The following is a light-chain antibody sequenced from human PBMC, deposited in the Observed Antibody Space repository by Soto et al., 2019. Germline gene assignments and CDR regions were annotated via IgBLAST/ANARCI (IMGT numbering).Light chain of an antibody. V-gene: IGLV1-47*01. CDR1: SSNIGSNY. J-gene: IGLJ3*02. CDR3: AAWDDSLSVWV. Sequence: QAVVTQPPSASGTPGQRVTVSCSGSSSNIGSNYIYWYQFVPGTAPQLLIYRNDQRPSGVPDRFSGSKSGASASLAIIGLRSADEADYYCAAWDDSLSVWVFGGGTKLTVL. CDR2: RND.